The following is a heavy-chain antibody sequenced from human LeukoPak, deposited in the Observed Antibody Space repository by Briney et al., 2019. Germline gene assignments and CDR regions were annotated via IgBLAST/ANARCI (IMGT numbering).Heavy chain of an antibody. CDR2: INPSGGST. CDR3: ARDWFGTSGY. V-gene: IGHV1-46*01. D-gene: IGHD3-10*01. CDR1: GYTFTTYY. J-gene: IGHJ4*02. Sequence: ASVKVSCKASGYTFTTYYMHWVRQAPGQGLEWMGVINPSGGSTTYAQNFQGRVTMTRDTSTSTVYMELSSLRSEDTAVYYCARDWFGTSGYWGQGTLVTVSS.